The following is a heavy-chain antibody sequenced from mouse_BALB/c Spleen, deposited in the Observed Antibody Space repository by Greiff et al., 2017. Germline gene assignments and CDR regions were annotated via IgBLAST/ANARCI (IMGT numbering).Heavy chain of an antibody. CDR1: GFSLTSYG. D-gene: IGHD2-10*02. CDR2: IWSGGST. J-gene: IGHJ4*01. Sequence: VKLMESGPGLVQPSQSLSITCTVSGFSLTSYGVHWVRQSPGKGLEWLGVIWSGGSTDYNAAFISRLSISKDNSKSQVFFKMNSLQANDTAIYYCARKGYGNYDAMDYWGQGTSVTVSS. V-gene: IGHV2-2*02. CDR3: ARKGYGNYDAMDY.